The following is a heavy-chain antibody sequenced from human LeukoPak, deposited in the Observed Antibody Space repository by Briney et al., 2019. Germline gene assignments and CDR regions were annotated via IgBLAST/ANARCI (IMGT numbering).Heavy chain of an antibody. Sequence: GASVKVSCKASGYTFNVYYMHLVRQAPGQGLEWMGWINPNSGGTNYAQKFQGRVTMTRDTSISTAYMELSRLRSDDTAVYYCARECVAVASTRYFQHWGQGTLVTVSS. D-gene: IGHD6-19*01. CDR2: INPNSGGT. CDR1: GYTFNVYY. CDR3: ARECVAVASTRYFQH. V-gene: IGHV1-2*02. J-gene: IGHJ1*01.